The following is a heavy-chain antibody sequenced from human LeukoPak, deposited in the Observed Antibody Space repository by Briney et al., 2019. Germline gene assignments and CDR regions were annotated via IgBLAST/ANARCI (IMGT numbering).Heavy chain of an antibody. V-gene: IGHV4-30-2*01. D-gene: IGHD2-2*01. Sequence: SETLSLTCAVSGGSISSGGYSWSWIRQPPGKGLEWIGYIYHSGSTYYDPSLKSRVTISVDRSKNQFSLKLSSVTAADTAVYYCARGTVVVPAVDNWFDPWGQGTLVTVSS. CDR2: IYHSGST. J-gene: IGHJ5*02. CDR3: ARGTVVVPAVDNWFDP. CDR1: GGSISSGGYS.